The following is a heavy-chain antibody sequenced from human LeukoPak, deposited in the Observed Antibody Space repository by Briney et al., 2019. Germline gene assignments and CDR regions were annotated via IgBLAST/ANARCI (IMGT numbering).Heavy chain of an antibody. V-gene: IGHV3-30*03. CDR3: ARGLTAMESNWFDP. J-gene: IGHJ5*02. Sequence: GGSLRLSCAASGFTFSSYGMHWVRQAPGKGLEWVAVISYDGSNKYYADSVKGRFTISRDNSKNTLYLQMNSLRAEDTAVYYCARGLTAMESNWFDPWGQGTLVTVSS. D-gene: IGHD5-18*01. CDR2: ISYDGSNK. CDR1: GFTFSSYG.